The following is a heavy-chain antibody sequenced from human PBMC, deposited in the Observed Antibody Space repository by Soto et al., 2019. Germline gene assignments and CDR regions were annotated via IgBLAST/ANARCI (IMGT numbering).Heavy chain of an antibody. CDR3: ARGLRFGKNGEYNWFDP. CDR1: GYTFTSYA. J-gene: IGHJ5*02. D-gene: IGHD3-3*01. V-gene: IGHV7-4-1*01. CDR2: INTNTGNP. Sequence: QVQLVQSGSELKKPGASVKVSCKASGYTFTSYAMNWVRQAPGQGLEWMGWINTNTGNPTYAQGFTGRFVFSLDSSASTAYRQICSLKAEDTAVYYCARGLRFGKNGEYNWFDPWGQGTMVTVSS.